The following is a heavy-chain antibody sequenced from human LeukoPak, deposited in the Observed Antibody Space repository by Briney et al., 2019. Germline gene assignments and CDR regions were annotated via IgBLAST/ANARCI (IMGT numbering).Heavy chain of an antibody. J-gene: IGHJ3*01. CDR2: IYYTGKI. V-gene: IGHV4-39*01. Sequence: SETLSLTCIVSGGSINSDHYYWAWIRQPPGKGLEWIGTIYYTGKIYYNPSLKSRLTMSVDTSKNQFSLTLSSVIAADTAVYYCARTLYYYDSRGYYVADSFDFWGHATMVAVSS. CDR3: ARTLYYYDSRGYYVADSFDF. CDR1: GGSINSDHYY. D-gene: IGHD3-22*01.